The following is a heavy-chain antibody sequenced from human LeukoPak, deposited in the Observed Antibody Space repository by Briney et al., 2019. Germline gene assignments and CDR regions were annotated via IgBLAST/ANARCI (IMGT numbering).Heavy chain of an antibody. V-gene: IGHV1-69*13. J-gene: IGHJ4*02. D-gene: IGHD6-13*01. Sequence: SVKVSCKASGGTFSSYAISWVRQAPGQGLEWMGGIIPIFGTANYAQKFQGRVTITADESTSTAYVELNSLRAEDTAVYYCAKDQKDIAAAGCLDYWGQGTLVTVSS. CDR2: IIPIFGTA. CDR3: AKDQKDIAAAGCLDY. CDR1: GGTFSSYA.